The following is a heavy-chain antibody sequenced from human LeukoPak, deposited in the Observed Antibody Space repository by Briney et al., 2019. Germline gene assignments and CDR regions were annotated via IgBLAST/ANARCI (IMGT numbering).Heavy chain of an antibody. V-gene: IGHV4-61*02. D-gene: IGHD3-3*02. CDR3: ARSHFRPSGYYYMDV. J-gene: IGHJ6*03. CDR1: GGSISSGSYY. CDR2: IYTSGST. Sequence: PSETLSLTCTVSGGSISSGSYYWSWIRQPAGKGLEWIGRIYTSGSTNYNPSLKSRVTISVDMSKNQFSLKLSSVTAADTAVYYCARSHFRPSGYYYMDVWGKGTTVTVSS.